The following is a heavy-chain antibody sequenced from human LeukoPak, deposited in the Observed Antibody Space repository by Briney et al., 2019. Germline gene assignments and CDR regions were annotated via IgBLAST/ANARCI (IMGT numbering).Heavy chain of an antibody. J-gene: IGHJ4*02. V-gene: IGHV5-51*01. Sequence: GESLKISCKGSGYSFTSYWIGWVRQMPGKGLEWMGIIYPGDSDTRYSPSFQGQVTISADKSISTAYLQWSSLKASDTAMYYCARIISYYDSSGYYVHYFDYWGQGTLVTVSS. CDR1: GYSFTSYW. CDR2: IYPGDSDT. CDR3: ARIISYYDSSGYYVHYFDY. D-gene: IGHD3-22*01.